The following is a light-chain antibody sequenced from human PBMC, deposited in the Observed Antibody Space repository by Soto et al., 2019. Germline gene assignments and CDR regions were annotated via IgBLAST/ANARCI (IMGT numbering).Light chain of an antibody. Sequence: QSALTQPASVSGSPGQSISISCTGTSSDVGGYKYVSWFQQHPGKAPKLMLYDVTNRPSGVSDRFSGSKSGNTASLTISGLQAEDEADYFCCSYTDRSTYVFGTGTKVTV. CDR1: SSDVGGYKY. V-gene: IGLV2-14*03. CDR2: DVT. CDR3: CSYTDRSTYV. J-gene: IGLJ1*01.